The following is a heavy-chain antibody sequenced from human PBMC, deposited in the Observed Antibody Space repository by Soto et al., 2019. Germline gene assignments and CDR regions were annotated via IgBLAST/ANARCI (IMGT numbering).Heavy chain of an antibody. J-gene: IGHJ4*02. CDR2: ISGSGGST. Sequence: GGSLRLSCAASGFTFSSYAMSWVRQAPGKGLEWVSAISGSGGSTYYADSVKGRFTISRDNSKNTLYLQMNSLRAEDTAVYYCAKDRVPPPDIVVVVAAQSSGFDYWGQGTLVTVSS. V-gene: IGHV3-23*01. D-gene: IGHD2-15*01. CDR3: AKDRVPPPDIVVVVAAQSSGFDY. CDR1: GFTFSSYA.